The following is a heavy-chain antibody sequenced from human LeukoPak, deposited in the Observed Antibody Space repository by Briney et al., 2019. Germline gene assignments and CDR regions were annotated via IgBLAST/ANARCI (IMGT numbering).Heavy chain of an antibody. Sequence: ASVKVSCKASGGTFSSCAISWVRQAPGQGLEWMGGIIPIFGTANYAQKFQGRVTITADESTSTAYMELSSLRSEDTAVYYCARGGEVPGMAFDIWGQGTMVTVSS. CDR3: ARGGEVPGMAFDI. CDR1: GGTFSSCA. D-gene: IGHD3-16*01. CDR2: IIPIFGTA. V-gene: IGHV1-69*13. J-gene: IGHJ3*02.